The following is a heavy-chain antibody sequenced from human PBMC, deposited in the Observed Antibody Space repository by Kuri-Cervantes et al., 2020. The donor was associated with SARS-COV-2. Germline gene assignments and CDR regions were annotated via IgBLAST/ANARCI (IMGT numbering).Heavy chain of an antibody. CDR1: GFTFSSYS. CDR2: ISSSSSYI. D-gene: IGHD1-26*01. V-gene: IGHV3-21*01. CDR3: AREGELRAFDI. J-gene: IGHJ3*02. Sequence: GGSLRLSCAASGFTFSSYSMNWVRQAPGKGLEWVSSISSSSSYIYYADSVKGRFTISRDNAKNSLYLQMNSLRAEDTAVYYCAREGELRAFDIWGQETMVTVSS.